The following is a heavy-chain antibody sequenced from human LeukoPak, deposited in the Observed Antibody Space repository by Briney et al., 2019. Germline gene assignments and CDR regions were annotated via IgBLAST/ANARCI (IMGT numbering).Heavy chain of an antibody. CDR2: IYYSGST. J-gene: IGHJ3*02. CDR1: GGSISSYY. Sequence: PSETLSLTCTVSGGSISSYYWSWIRQPPGKGLEWIGYIYYSGSTNYNPSLKSRVTISVDTSKNQFSLKLSSVTAADAAVYYCASFNLGYCSGGSCYRHAFDIWGQGTMVTVSS. CDR3: ASFNLGYCSGGSCYRHAFDI. D-gene: IGHD2-15*01. V-gene: IGHV4-59*08.